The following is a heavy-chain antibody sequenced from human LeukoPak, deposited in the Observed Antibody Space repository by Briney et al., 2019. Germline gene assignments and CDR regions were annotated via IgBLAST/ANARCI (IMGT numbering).Heavy chain of an antibody. V-gene: IGHV3-21*01. CDR1: GFTFSSYS. Sequence: GGSLRLSCAASGFTFSSYSMNWVRQAPGKGLEWVSSISSSSSYIYYADSVKGRFTISRDNAKNSLYLQMNSLRAEDTAVYYCARDMTFGGVIVRLMGAFDIWGQGTMVTVSS. CDR2: ISSSSSYI. D-gene: IGHD3-16*02. J-gene: IGHJ3*02. CDR3: ARDMTFGGVIVRLMGAFDI.